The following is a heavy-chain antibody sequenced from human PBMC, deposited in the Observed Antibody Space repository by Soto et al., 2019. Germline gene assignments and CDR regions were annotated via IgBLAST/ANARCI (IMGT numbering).Heavy chain of an antibody. CDR1: GITFSRYG. Sequence: QVHLVESGGGVVQPGRSLRLSCEVSGITFSRYGMNWVRQAAGKGLEWVAAISFDGSTKYYADSVKGRFTISRDNARDTLFLGVNSLRAEDTAVYYCAKDAVTRGGDCPFDHCGQGTLVTVSS. CDR2: ISFDGSTK. CDR3: AKDAVTRGGDCPFDH. V-gene: IGHV3-30*18. D-gene: IGHD2-21*02. J-gene: IGHJ4*02.